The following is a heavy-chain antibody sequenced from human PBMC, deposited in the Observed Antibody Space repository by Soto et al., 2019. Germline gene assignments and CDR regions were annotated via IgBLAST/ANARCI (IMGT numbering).Heavy chain of an antibody. CDR3: ARDKRYYYGSGSYYQAPGYFDY. V-gene: IGHV3-7*01. D-gene: IGHD3-10*01. CDR1: GFTFSSYW. Sequence: GGSLRLSCAASGFTFSSYWMSWVRQAPGKGLEWVANIKQDGSEKYYVDSVKGRFTISRDNAKNSLYLQMNSLRAEDSAVYYCARDKRYYYGSGSYYQAPGYFDYWGQGTLVTVSS. J-gene: IGHJ4*02. CDR2: IKQDGSEK.